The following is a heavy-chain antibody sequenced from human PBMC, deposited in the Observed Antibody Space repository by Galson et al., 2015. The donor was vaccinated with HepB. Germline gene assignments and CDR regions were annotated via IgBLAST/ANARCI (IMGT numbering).Heavy chain of an antibody. CDR1: GFTFSSYA. V-gene: IGHV3-30-3*01. J-gene: IGHJ4*02. CDR2: ISYDGSNK. CDR3: ARSLADYYDSSGYYYN. D-gene: IGHD3-22*01. Sequence: SLRLSCAASGFTFSSYAMHWVRQAPGKGLEWVAVISYDGSNKYYADSVKGRFTISRDNSKNTLYLQMNSLRAEDTAVYYCARSLADYYDSSGYYYNWGQGTLVTVSS.